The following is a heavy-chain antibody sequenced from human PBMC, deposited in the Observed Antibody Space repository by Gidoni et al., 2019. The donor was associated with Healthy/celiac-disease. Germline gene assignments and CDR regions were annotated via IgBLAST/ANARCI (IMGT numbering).Heavy chain of an antibody. CDR2: SRHIGSSYST. D-gene: IGHD2-8*02. V-gene: IGHV3-72*01. CDR3: VRGVLRGRTWGIDY. CDR1: GFSFSDHY. Sequence: EVQLVESGGGVVQPGGSLRLSCAASGFSFSDHYMDWVRQAPGKGVEWVGRSRHIGSSYSTEYAASVKGRFTISRDDPKNSVILQMTSLNSEDTAVYYCVRGVLRGRTWGIDYWGQGTLVTVST. J-gene: IGHJ4*02.